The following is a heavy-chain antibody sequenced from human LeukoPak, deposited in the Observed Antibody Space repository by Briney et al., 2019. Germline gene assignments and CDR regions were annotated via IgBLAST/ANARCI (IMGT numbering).Heavy chain of an antibody. CDR2: INYSGST. Sequence: SETLSLTCTVSGGSISSYYWSWIRQPPGKGLEWIGYINYSGSTNYNPSLKSRVTISVDTSKNQFSLKLSSVTAADTAVYYCARMRGHYYFDYWGQGTLVTVSS. V-gene: IGHV4-59*01. CDR1: GGSISSYY. D-gene: IGHD2-21*02. J-gene: IGHJ4*02. CDR3: ARMRGHYYFDY.